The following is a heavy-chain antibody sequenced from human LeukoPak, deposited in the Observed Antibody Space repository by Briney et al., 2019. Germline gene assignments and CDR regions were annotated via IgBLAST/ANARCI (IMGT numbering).Heavy chain of an antibody. CDR1: GFTFSSYA. D-gene: IGHD3-22*01. CDR3: ARYYYDSSGHPYYFDY. CDR2: ISGSGGST. J-gene: IGHJ4*02. Sequence: GGSLRLSCAASGFTFSSYAMSWVRQAPGKGLEWVSVISGSGGSTYYADSVKGRFTISRDNSKNTVYLQMNSLRAEDTAVYYCARYYYDSSGHPYYFDYWGQGTLVTVSS. V-gene: IGHV3-23*01.